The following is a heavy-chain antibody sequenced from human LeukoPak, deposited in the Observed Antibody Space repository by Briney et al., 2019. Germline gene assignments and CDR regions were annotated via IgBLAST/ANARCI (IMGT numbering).Heavy chain of an antibody. D-gene: IGHD4-17*01. CDR1: GFTFSASY. CDR3: ARDSVVTTGWFDP. Sequence: GGSLRLSCVASGFTFSASYMTWVRQPPGKGLEWLSYISGNSGDTNYADSVKGRFTVSRDNAKNSLYLQMNSLRAEDTAVYYCARDSVVTTGWFDPWGQGTLVTVSS. CDR2: ISGNSGDT. V-gene: IGHV3-11*06. J-gene: IGHJ5*02.